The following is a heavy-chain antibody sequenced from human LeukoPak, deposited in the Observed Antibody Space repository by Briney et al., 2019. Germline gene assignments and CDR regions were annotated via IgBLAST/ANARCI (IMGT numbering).Heavy chain of an antibody. CDR1: GFTFSSFA. D-gene: IGHD2-15*01. V-gene: IGHV3-23*01. Sequence: PGGSLRLSCAASGFTFSSFAMSWVRQAPGKGLEWVSSISGSGYTTYYGDSVKGRFTISRDNAKNSLYLQMNSLRAEDTAVYYCARGSIVVVVAARGLMDYWGQGTLVTVSS. J-gene: IGHJ4*02. CDR3: ARGSIVVVVAARGLMDY. CDR2: ISGSGYTT.